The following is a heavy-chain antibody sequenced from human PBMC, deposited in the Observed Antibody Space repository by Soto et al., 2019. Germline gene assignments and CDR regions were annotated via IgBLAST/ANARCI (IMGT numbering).Heavy chain of an antibody. CDR1: GFSFSNYA. J-gene: IGHJ4*02. CDR2: VGGRGLTT. V-gene: IGHV3-23*01. D-gene: IGHD6-13*01. CDR3: AKPNQGSSSSFFDY. Sequence: GGSLRLSCAASGFSFSNYAMNWVRQAPGKGLEWVSGVGGRGLTTYYADSVKGRFTISRDNSKNTVFLQMNSLSVDDTAVYYCAKPNQGSSSSFFDYWGQGTPVTVSS.